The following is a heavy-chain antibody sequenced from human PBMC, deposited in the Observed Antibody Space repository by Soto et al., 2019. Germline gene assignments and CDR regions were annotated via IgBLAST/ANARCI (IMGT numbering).Heavy chain of an antibody. CDR2: ISAYNGNT. V-gene: IGHV1-18*01. CDR1: GYAFTSYG. CDR3: AGMTTGRSFDY. J-gene: IGHJ4*02. Sequence: ASVKVSCEASGYAFTSYGSSWVRQAPGQGLEWMGWISAYNGNTNYAQKLQGRVTMTTDTSTSTAYMELRSLRSDDTAVYYCAGMTTGRSFDYWGQGTLVTVSS. D-gene: IGHD1-1*01.